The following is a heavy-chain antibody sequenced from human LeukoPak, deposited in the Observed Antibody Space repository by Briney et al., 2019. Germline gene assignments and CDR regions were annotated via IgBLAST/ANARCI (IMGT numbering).Heavy chain of an antibody. CDR1: GFTFSNAW. Sequence: GGSLRLSCAASGFTFSNAWMSWVRQAPGKGLEWVGRVKSKTDGGTTDCAAPVKGRFTISRDDSKNTLYLQMNSLKTEDTAVYYCTTDPSFMPRAYYGMDVWGQGTTVTVS. CDR3: TTDPSFMPRAYYGMDV. V-gene: IGHV3-15*01. CDR2: VKSKTDGGTT. J-gene: IGHJ6*02. D-gene: IGHD2-2*01.